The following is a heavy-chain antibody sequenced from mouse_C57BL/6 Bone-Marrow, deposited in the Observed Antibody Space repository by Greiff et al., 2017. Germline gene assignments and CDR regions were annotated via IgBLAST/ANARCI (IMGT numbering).Heavy chain of an antibody. CDR2: IDPSDSYT. D-gene: IGHD3-1*01. CDR3: ASSDSYYFDY. Sequence: VQLQQPGAELVKPGASVKLSCKASGYTFTSYWMQWVKQRPGQGLEWIGEIDPSDSYTNYNQKFKGKATLTVDTSSSTAYMQLSSLTSEDSAVYYCASSDSYYFDYWGQGTTLTVSS. V-gene: IGHV1-50*01. CDR1: GYTFTSYW. J-gene: IGHJ2*01.